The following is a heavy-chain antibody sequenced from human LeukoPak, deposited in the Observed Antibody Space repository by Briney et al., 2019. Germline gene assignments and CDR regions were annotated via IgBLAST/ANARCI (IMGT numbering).Heavy chain of an antibody. J-gene: IGHJ6*02. V-gene: IGHV3-30*18. CDR2: ISCDGSNK. CDR3: AKAIVVVAATLYYYYGMDV. CDR1: GFTFSSYG. D-gene: IGHD2-15*01. Sequence: GRSLRLSCAASGFTFSSYGMHRVRQAPGKGLEWVAVISCDGSNKYYADSVKGRFTISRDNSKNTLYLQMNSLRAEDTAVYYCAKAIVVVAATLYYYYGMDVWGQGTTVTVSS.